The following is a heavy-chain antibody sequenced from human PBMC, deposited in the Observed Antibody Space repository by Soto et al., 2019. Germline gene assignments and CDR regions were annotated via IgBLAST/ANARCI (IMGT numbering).Heavy chain of an antibody. J-gene: IGHJ4*02. D-gene: IGHD5-12*01. CDR3: ARDRTGRVGIYSGYDFFGSREFDY. V-gene: IGHV3-30-3*01. CDR1: GFTFSSYA. CDR2: ISYDGSNK. Sequence: PGGSLRLSCAASGFTFSSYAMHWVRQAPGKGLEWVAVISYDGSNKYYADSVKGRFTIPRDNSKNTLYLQMNSLRAEDTAVYYCARDRTGRVGIYSGYDFFGSREFDYWGQGTLVTVSS.